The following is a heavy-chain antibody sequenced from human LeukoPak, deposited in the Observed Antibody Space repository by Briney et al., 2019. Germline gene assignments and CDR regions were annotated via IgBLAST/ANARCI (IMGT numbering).Heavy chain of an antibody. Sequence: ESGPTLVNPTQTLTLTCTFSGFSLIPSGVGVGWIRQPPGKALEWLALIYWNDDRQYSPSLMTRLAITKDTSKNQVVLKMTDMDPVDTATYFCAHMNTRHTNFDFWGRGTLVTVSS. CDR3: AHMNTRHTNFDF. D-gene: IGHD2/OR15-2a*01. J-gene: IGHJ4*02. V-gene: IGHV2-5*01. CDR2: IYWNDDR. CDR1: GFSLIPSGVG.